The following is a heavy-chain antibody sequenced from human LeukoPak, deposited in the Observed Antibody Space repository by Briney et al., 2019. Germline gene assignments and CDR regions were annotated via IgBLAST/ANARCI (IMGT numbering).Heavy chain of an antibody. CDR1: GGSISSYY. CDR3: ARAGGGSGSYYMTKGGAFDI. J-gene: IGHJ3*02. Sequence: KSSETLSLTCTVSGGSISSYYWSWIRQPPGKGLEWIGYIYYSGSTNYNPSLKSRVTISVDTSKNQFSLKLSSVPAAEKAVYYCARAGGGSGSYYMTKGGAFDIWGQGTMVTVSS. D-gene: IGHD3-10*01. CDR2: IYYSGST. V-gene: IGHV4-59*01.